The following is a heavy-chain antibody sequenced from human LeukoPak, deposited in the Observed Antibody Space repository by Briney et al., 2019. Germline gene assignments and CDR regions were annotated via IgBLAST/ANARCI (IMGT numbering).Heavy chain of an antibody. CDR1: GFTFSSYG. J-gene: IGHJ4*02. D-gene: IGHD3-16*01. CDR2: ISYDGSNK. V-gene: IGHV3-30*18. Sequence: GRSLRLSCAVSGFTFSSYGMHWVRQAPGKGLEWVAVISYDGSNKYYADSVKGRFTISRDKSKNTLYLQMNSLRAEDTAVYYCAKDLGGFDLCYWGQGTLVTVSS. CDR3: AKDLGGFDLCY.